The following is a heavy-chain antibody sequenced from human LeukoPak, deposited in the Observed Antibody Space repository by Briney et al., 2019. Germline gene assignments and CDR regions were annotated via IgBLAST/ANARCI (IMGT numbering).Heavy chain of an antibody. CDR1: GFTPSSYG. D-gene: IGHD1-26*01. CDR3: AREGSPYSGSFYDY. J-gene: IGHJ4*02. CDR2: IWRDGSNK. V-gene: IGHV3-33*01. Sequence: PGGSLRLSCAASGFTPSSYGMHWVRQAPGKGLEWVAVIWRDGSNKYYAESVKGRFTISRDNSKNTLYLQMNSLRVEDTAVYYCAREGSPYSGSFYDYWGQGTLVTVSS.